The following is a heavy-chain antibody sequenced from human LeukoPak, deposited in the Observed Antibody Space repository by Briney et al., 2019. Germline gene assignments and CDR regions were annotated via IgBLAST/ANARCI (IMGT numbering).Heavy chain of an antibody. CDR3: ARVADAIFGVALHFDY. V-gene: IGHV4-39*07. CDR1: GGSVSSSSYY. D-gene: IGHD3-3*01. J-gene: IGHJ4*02. Sequence: SETLSLTCTVSGGSVSSSSYYWGWIRQPPGKGLEWIGSIYYSGSTYYNPSLKSRVTISVDTSKNQFSLKLSSVTAADTAVYYCARVADAIFGVALHFDYWGQGTLVTVSS. CDR2: IYYSGST.